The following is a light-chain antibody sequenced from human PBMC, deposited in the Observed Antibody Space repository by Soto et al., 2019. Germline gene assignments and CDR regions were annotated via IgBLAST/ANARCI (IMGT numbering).Light chain of an antibody. CDR2: TNN. CDR1: SSNIGSYT. CDR3: AAWDDSLSGLYV. J-gene: IGLJ1*01. V-gene: IGLV1-44*01. Sequence: QSVLTQPPSASGTPGQRVTISCSGSSSNIGSYTVNWYQQLPGTAPKLLIYTNNQRPSGVPDRFSDSKSGTSASLAISGLQSEDEADYYCAAWDDSLSGLYVFGTGTKVTVL.